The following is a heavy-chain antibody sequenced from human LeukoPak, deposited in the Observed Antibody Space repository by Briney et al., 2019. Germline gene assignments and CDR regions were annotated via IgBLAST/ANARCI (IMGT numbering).Heavy chain of an antibody. CDR1: GGSISSGGYS. J-gene: IGHJ6*03. CDR2: IYHSGST. V-gene: IGHV4-30-2*01. Sequence: PSQTLSLTCTVSGGSISSGGYSWSWIRQPPGKGLEWIGYIYHSGSTYYNPSLKSRVTISVDRSKNQFSLKLSSVTAADTAVYYCASGFGGSYYYYYYMDVWGKGTTVTVSS. CDR3: ASGFGGSYYYYYYMDV. D-gene: IGHD1-26*01.